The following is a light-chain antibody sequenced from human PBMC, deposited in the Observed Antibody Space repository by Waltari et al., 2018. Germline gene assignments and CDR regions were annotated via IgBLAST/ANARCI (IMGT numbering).Light chain of an antibody. V-gene: IGLV3-21*03. J-gene: IGLJ1*01. Sequence: SYVLTQPPSVSVAPGKTARVTCGGNNIERKSVHWYQQKPGRAPVLVVYEDSDRPSGIPGRFSGSNSGNTATLSISGVEAGDEADYYCQVWDRTSDHLYVFGTGTKVTVL. CDR3: QVWDRTSDHLYV. CDR2: EDS. CDR1: NIERKS.